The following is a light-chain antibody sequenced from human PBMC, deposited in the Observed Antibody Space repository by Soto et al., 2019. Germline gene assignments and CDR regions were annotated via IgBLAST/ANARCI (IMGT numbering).Light chain of an antibody. Sequence: ETVLTQSPVTPSCSPVKRASLSCXXSQSVSSNSLAWYQQKPGQAPRLFIYGASTRATGIPDRFSGSGSGTDFTLTISRLEPEDFAVYYCQQQGRSWITFGQGTRLEIK. CDR1: QSVSSNS. CDR3: QQQGRSWIT. J-gene: IGKJ5*01. V-gene: IGKV3-20*01. CDR2: GAS.